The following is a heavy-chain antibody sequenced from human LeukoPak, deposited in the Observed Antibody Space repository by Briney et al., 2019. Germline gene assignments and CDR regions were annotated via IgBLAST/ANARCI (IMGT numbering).Heavy chain of an antibody. V-gene: IGHV4-39*01. CDR1: GGSISSSSYY. D-gene: IGHD1-26*01. J-gene: IGHJ5*02. Sequence: PSETLSLTCTVSGGSISSSSYYWDWMRQPPGKGLEWIGSIYYSGSTSYNPSLKSRVTISVDTSKNQFSLKLTSVTAADTAVYYCARGLSGSPIGWFDPWGQGTLATVSS. CDR3: ARGLSGSPIGWFDP. CDR2: IYYSGST.